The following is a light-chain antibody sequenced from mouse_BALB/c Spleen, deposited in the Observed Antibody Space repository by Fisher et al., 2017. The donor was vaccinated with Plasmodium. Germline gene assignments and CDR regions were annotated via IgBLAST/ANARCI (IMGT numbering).Light chain of an antibody. V-gene: IGKV1-110*01. J-gene: IGKJ1*01. CDR2: KVS. CDR1: QSLVHSYGSTY. Sequence: VLTQSTLSLPVSLGDQASISCRSSQSLVHSYGSTYLHWYLQKPGQSPKLLIYKVSNRFSGVPDRFSGSGSGTDFTIKISRVEAEGLGVYYCWQGTHLWTFGGGTKLEIK. CDR3: WQGTHLWT.